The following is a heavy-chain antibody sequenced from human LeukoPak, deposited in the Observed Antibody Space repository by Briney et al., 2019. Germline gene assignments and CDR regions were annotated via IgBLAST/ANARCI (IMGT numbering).Heavy chain of an antibody. J-gene: IGHJ6*02. D-gene: IGHD6-6*01. Sequence: KISCKTSGYSFTTYWIGWVRQAPGQGLEWMGGIIPIFGTANYAQKFQGRVTITADESTSTAYMELSSLRSEDTAVYYCARLDEYSSSSRYYGMDVWGQGTTVTVSS. CDR1: GYSFTTYW. CDR2: IIPIFGTA. CDR3: ARLDEYSSSSRYYGMDV. V-gene: IGHV1-69*01.